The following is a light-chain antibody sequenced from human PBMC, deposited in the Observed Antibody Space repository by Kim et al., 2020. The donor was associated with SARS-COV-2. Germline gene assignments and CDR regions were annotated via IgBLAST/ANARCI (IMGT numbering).Light chain of an antibody. CDR1: QSVSTN. CDR2: GTS. CDR3: QQYNRWPPYI. Sequence: VSPGERATLSCRTSQSVSTNLAWYKQKPGQAPRLLIYGTSTRATGIPARFSGSGSGTEFTLTISSLQSEDFVIYYCQQYNRWPPYIFGQGTKLEI. J-gene: IGKJ2*01. V-gene: IGKV3-15*01.